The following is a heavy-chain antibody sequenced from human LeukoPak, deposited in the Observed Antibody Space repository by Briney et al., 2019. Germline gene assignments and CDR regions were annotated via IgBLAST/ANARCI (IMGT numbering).Heavy chain of an antibody. D-gene: IGHD3-3*01. V-gene: IGHV5-51*01. CDR3: ASGSGYSGDFDI. CDR1: GYTFTSFW. J-gene: IGHJ3*02. Sequence: GESLKISCKASGYTFTSFWIGWVRQMPGKGLEWIGIIYPGDSDTRYSPSFQGQVTISVVKSITTAYLQWSSLKASDTAMYYCASGSGYSGDFDIWGQGTTVTVSS. CDR2: IYPGDSDT.